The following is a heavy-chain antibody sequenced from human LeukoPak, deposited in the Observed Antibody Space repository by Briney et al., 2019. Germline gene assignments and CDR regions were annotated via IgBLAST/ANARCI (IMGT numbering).Heavy chain of an antibody. CDR3: ARTITMVRGVIITGAFDI. Sequence: HGESLKISCKGSGYRFTSYWIGWVRQMPGKGLEWMGIIYPGDSDTRYSPSFQGQVTISADKSISTAYLQWSSLKASDTAMYYCARTITMVRGVIITGAFDIWGQGTMVTVSS. J-gene: IGHJ3*02. CDR2: IYPGDSDT. D-gene: IGHD3-10*01. CDR1: GYRFTSYW. V-gene: IGHV5-51*01.